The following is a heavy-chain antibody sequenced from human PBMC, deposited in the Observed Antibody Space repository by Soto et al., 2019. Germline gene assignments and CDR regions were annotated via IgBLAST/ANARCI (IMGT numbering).Heavy chain of an antibody. CDR1: GYTFTSYG. V-gene: IGHV1-18*04. Sequence: QVQLVQSGAEVKKPGASVKVSCKASGYTFTSYGISWVRQAPGQGLEWMGWISAYNGNTNYAQKLQGRVTMTTDTSTSTAYMEGRSLSADDTAVYYCAITPSFRSSSAWFDPWGQGALVTVSS. J-gene: IGHJ5*02. CDR3: AITPSFRSSSAWFDP. CDR2: ISAYNGNT. D-gene: IGHD6-6*01.